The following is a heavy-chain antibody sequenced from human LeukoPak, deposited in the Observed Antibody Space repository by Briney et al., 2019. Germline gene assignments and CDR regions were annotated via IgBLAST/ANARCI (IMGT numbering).Heavy chain of an antibody. CDR2: ISSGSNYI. CDR1: GFTFSTYN. D-gene: IGHD6-19*01. Sequence: GVLRLSCASSGFTFSTYNMNWVRQAPGKGLEWVSSISSGSNYIYYADSVKGRFTISRDNANNSLYLQMNSLRAEDTAVYYCASGQWVFDYWGQGTLVTVSS. V-gene: IGHV3-21*01. J-gene: IGHJ4*02. CDR3: ASGQWVFDY.